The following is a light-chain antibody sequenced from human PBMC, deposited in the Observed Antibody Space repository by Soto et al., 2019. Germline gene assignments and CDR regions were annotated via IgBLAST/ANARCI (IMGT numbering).Light chain of an antibody. CDR2: YND. CDR3: ATWDDRLTAWV. J-gene: IGLJ3*02. Sequence: QSVLTQSPSVSGAPRQSVNISCSGNNSNIGSNAVHWYQQLPGKAPKLLMYYNDMLPSGVSDRFSGSKSGTSASLAISGPRSEDEGDYYCATWDDRLTAWVFGGGTKVTVL. V-gene: IGLV1-36*01. CDR1: NSNIGSNA.